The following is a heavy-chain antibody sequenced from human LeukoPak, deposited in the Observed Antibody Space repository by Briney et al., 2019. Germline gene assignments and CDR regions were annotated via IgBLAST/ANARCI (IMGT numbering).Heavy chain of an antibody. J-gene: IGHJ5*02. CDR2: IDPSDSYT. D-gene: IGHD4/OR15-4a*01. CDR3: ARAADYSLSWFDP. CDR1: GYSFTSYW. Sequence: RGESLKISCKGSGYSFTSYWISWVRQMPGKGLEWMGRIDPSDSYTNYSPSFQGHVTISADKSIGTAYLQWSSLKASDTAMYYCARAADYSLSWFDPWGQGTLVTVSS. V-gene: IGHV5-10-1*01.